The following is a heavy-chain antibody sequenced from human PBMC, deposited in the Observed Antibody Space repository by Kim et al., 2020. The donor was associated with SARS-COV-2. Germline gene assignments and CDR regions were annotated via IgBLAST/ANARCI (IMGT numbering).Heavy chain of an antibody. D-gene: IGHD1-26*01. CDR2: IYSGGST. J-gene: IGHJ3*02. CDR3: ARESKVVIVGATDAFDI. V-gene: IGHV3-66*01. Sequence: GGSLRLSCAASGFTVSSNYMSWVRQAPGKGLEWVSVIYSGGSTYYADSVKGRFTISRDNSKNTLYLQMNSLRAEDTAVYYCARESKVVIVGATDAFDIWGQGTMVTVSS. CDR1: GFTVSSNY.